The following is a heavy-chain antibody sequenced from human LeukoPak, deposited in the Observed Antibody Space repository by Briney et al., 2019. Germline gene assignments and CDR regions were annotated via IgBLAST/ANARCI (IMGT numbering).Heavy chain of an antibody. Sequence: SQTLSLTCTVSGVSISSGGYYWSWIRQHPGKGLEWIGSIYYSGSTNYNPSLQGRVTISLDTSRNQFPLKLSSVTAADTAVYYCASGDNDPLFDYWGQGTLVTVSS. CDR1: GVSISSGGYY. D-gene: IGHD1-1*01. V-gene: IGHV4-31*03. CDR2: IYYSGST. CDR3: ASGDNDPLFDY. J-gene: IGHJ4*02.